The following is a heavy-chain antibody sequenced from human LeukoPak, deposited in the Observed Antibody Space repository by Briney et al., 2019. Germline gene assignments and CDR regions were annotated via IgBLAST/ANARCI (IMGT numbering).Heavy chain of an antibody. CDR1: GFTFSSYA. J-gene: IGHJ4*02. Sequence: GGSLRLSCAASGFTFSSYAMIGVRQAPGKGLEGLSGISGRGSGTYYADSVKGRFTISRENSRNKLYLQINSLRAEDTAIFYCAKDVHGYNKPIEYWGQGTLVTVSS. CDR3: AKDVHGYNKPIEY. D-gene: IGHD5-18*01. V-gene: IGHV3-23*01. CDR2: ISGRGSGT.